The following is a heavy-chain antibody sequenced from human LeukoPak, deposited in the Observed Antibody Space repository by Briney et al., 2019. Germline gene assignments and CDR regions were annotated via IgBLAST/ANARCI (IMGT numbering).Heavy chain of an antibody. D-gene: IGHD6-13*01. Sequence: GRSLRLSCAASGFTFSSYALHWVRQAPGKGLEWVAVISNDGSNKYYADSVKGRFTISRDNSKNTLSLQMNSLRAEDTALYYCARVRTAWYEGTFDYWGQGTLVTVSS. CDR2: ISNDGSNK. CDR3: ARVRTAWYEGTFDY. CDR1: GFTFSSYA. V-gene: IGHV3-30-3*01. J-gene: IGHJ4*02.